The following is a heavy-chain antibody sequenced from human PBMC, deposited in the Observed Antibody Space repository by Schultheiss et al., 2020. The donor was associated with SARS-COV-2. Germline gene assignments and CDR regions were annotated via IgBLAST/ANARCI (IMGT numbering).Heavy chain of an antibody. CDR3: ATEGSGSYYNYFDY. D-gene: IGHD3-10*01. CDR2: IYYSGST. J-gene: IGHJ4*02. CDR1: GGSISSGSYY. Sequence: SETLSLTCAVSGGSISSGSYYWSWIRQHPGKGLEWIGYIYYSGSTYYNPSLKSRVTISVDTSKNQFSLKLSSVTAADTAVYYCATEGSGSYYNYFDYWGQGTLVTVSS. V-gene: IGHV4-31*11.